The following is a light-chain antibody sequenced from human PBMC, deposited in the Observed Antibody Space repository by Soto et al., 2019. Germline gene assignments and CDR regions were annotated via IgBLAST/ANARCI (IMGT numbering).Light chain of an antibody. J-gene: IGKJ1*01. V-gene: IGKV1-6*01. CDR2: AAS. CDR1: QAIGND. CDR3: LQNYRSPWT. Sequence: AIQMTQSPSSLSASVGDRVTITCRASQAIGNDLGWYQQIPGKAPKLLIYAASRLHSGVPSKFRGSGSGSDFTLTISSLQPEDFATYYCLQNYRSPWTFGQGTKVE.